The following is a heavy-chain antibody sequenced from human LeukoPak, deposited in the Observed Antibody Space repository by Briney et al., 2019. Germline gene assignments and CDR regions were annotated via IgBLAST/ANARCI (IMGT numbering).Heavy chain of an antibody. CDR2: INPNSGGT. D-gene: IGHD3-22*01. CDR1: GYTFTGYY. J-gene: IGHJ5*02. V-gene: IGHV1-2*04. CDR3: ARDLLRHYDSSGYVHKGFDP. Sequence: ASVKVSCKASGYTFTGYYMHWVRQAPGQGLEWMGWINPNSGGTNYAQKFQGWATMTRDTSISTAYMELSRLRSDDTAVYYCARDLLRHYDSSGYVHKGFDPWGQGTLVTVSS.